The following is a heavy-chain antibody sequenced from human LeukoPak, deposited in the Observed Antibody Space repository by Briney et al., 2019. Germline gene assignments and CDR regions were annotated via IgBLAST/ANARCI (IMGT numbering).Heavy chain of an antibody. J-gene: IGHJ4*02. Sequence: ASVKVSCKASGYTFTSHYMHWVRQAPGQGLEWMGIINPSGGSTSYAQKFQGRVTMTRDTSTSTVYMELSSLRSEDTAVYYCARTRRPLGYCSGGSCPFDYWGQGTLVTVSS. CDR2: INPSGGST. D-gene: IGHD2-15*01. CDR3: ARTRRPLGYCSGGSCPFDY. CDR1: GYTFTSHY. V-gene: IGHV1-46*01.